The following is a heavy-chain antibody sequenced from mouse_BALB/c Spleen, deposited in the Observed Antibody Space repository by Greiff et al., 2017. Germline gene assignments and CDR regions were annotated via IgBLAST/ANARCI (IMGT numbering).Heavy chain of an antibody. CDR2: IRSKSNNYAT. D-gene: IGHD1-1*01. CDR1: GFTFNTYA. V-gene: IGHV10-1*02. Sequence: DAGGGLVQPKGSLKLSCAASGFTFNTYAMNWVRQAPGKGLEWVARIRSKSNNYATYYADSVKDRFTISRDDSQSMLYLQMNNLKTEDTAMYYCVRHRGTTGFDYWGQGTTLTVSS. J-gene: IGHJ2*01. CDR3: VRHRGTTGFDY.